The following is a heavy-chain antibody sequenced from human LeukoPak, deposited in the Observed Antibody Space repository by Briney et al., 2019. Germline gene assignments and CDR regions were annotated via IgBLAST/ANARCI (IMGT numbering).Heavy chain of an antibody. D-gene: IGHD2-2*01. J-gene: IGHJ4*02. CDR1: GFTFGDYA. V-gene: IGHV3-49*04. Sequence: GGSLRLSCTASGFTFGDYAMSWVRQAPGKGLEWVGFIRSKAYGGTTEYAASVKGRFTISRDDSKSIAYLQMNSLKTEDTAVYYCTRVDFGCSSTSCPHGGFDYWGQGTLVTVSS. CDR3: TRVDFGCSSTSCPHGGFDY. CDR2: IRSKAYGGTT.